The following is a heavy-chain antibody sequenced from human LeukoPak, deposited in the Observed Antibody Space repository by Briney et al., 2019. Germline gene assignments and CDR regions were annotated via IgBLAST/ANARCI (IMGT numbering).Heavy chain of an antibody. CDR3: ARGGIAVPAFDF. V-gene: IGHV1-2*02. J-gene: IGHJ3*01. Sequence: ASVKVSCKASGYTFTGNFMHWVRQAPGQGLEWMGFINPKTDDKTYAQKFQGRVTMTRDTSISTAYMELGRLGSDDTAVYFCARGGIAVPAFDFWGHGTLVTVSS. CDR1: GYTFTGNF. CDR2: INPKTDDK. D-gene: IGHD6-19*01.